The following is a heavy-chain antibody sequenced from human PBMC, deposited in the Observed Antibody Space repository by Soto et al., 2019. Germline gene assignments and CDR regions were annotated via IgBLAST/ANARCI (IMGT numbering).Heavy chain of an antibody. CDR1: GVSITSGDYY. V-gene: IGHV4-30-4*01. Sequence: VQLQESGPGLAETLSLTCTVSGVSITSGDYYWNWIRQPPGKGLEWIGNIDYSGNTYYNPSLKSLLTISLDTSKNQFSLKLSSVTAADTAVYYCASFGVASMNWFDPWGQGTLVTVSS. CDR3: ASFGVASMNWFDP. J-gene: IGHJ5*02. D-gene: IGHD3-3*01. CDR2: IDYSGNT.